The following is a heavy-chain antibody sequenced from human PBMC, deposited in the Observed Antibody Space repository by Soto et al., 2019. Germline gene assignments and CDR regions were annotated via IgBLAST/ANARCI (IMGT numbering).Heavy chain of an antibody. CDR2: MNPNSGNT. CDR1: GYTFTSYD. J-gene: IGHJ5*02. V-gene: IGHV1-8*01. Sequence: ASVKVSCKASGYTFTSYDINWVRQATGQGLEWMGWMNPNSGNTGYAQKFQGRVTMTRNISISTAYMELSSLRSEDTAVYYCARAPTGTARRYNWFDPWGQGTLVTVSS. CDR3: ARAPTGTARRYNWFDP. D-gene: IGHD1-1*01.